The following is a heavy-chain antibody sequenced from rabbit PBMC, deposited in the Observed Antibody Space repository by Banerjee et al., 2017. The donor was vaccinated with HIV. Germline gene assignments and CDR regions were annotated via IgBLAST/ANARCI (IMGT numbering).Heavy chain of an antibody. J-gene: IGHJ4*01. Sequence: QQQLEESGGGLVKPGGTLTLTCKASGIDFSSYYYMCWVRQAPGKGLELIACIYTSSGSTWYASWAKGRFTISKTSSTTVTLQMTSLTAADTATYFCARSGDAGCAYALWGPGTLVTVS. CDR1: GIDFSSYYY. D-gene: IGHD6-1*01. V-gene: IGHV1S43*01. CDR3: ARSGDAGCAYAL. CDR2: IYTSSGST.